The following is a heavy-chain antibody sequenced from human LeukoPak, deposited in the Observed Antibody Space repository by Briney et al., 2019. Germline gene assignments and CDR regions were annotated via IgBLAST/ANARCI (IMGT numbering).Heavy chain of an antibody. V-gene: IGHV1-69*04. CDR2: IIPILGIA. Sequence: SVKVSCKASGGTFSSYAISWLRQAPGQGLEWMGRIIPILGIANYAQKLQGRVTMTTDTSTSTAYMELRSLRSDDTAVYYCARQHYDSSGYYYDYYYYGMDVWGQGTTVTVSS. D-gene: IGHD3-22*01. J-gene: IGHJ6*02. CDR3: ARQHYDSSGYYYDYYYYGMDV. CDR1: GGTFSSYA.